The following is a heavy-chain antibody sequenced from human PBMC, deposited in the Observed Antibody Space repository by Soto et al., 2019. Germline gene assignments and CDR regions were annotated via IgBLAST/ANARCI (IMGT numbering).Heavy chain of an antibody. CDR2: VVPMYDSA. D-gene: IGHD1-26*01. V-gene: IGHV1-69*06. CDR3: ASWRSYSGSYCFDY. CDR1: GGTFNSYT. J-gene: IGHJ4*02. Sequence: SVKVSCKASGGTFNSYTINWVRQAPGRGLEWVGQVVPMYDSANYAENFQGRVTITADKSTKTAYMELTSLRSEDTALYFCASWRSYSGSYCFDYWGQGTLVTVSS.